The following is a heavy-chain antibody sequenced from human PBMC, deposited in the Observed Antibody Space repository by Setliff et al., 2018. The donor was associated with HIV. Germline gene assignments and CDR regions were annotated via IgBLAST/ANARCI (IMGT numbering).Heavy chain of an antibody. Sequence: LRLSCAASGFTFSDYYMSWIRQAPGKGLEWVSYISSSGSTIYYADSVKGRFTISRDNAKNSLYLQMNSLRAEDTAVYYCARVQRIAAAYDYWGQGTLVTVSS. J-gene: IGHJ4*02. D-gene: IGHD6-13*01. CDR1: GFTFSDYY. CDR3: ARVQRIAAAYDY. CDR2: ISSSGSTI. V-gene: IGHV3-11*01.